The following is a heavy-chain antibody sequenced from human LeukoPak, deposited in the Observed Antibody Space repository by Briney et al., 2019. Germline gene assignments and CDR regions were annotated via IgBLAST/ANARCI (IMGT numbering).Heavy chain of an antibody. CDR1: GYTFTSYG. CDR2: ISAYNGNT. J-gene: IGHJ5*02. CDR3: ASSSGYDYENWFDP. V-gene: IGHV1-18*01. D-gene: IGHD5-12*01. Sequence: ASVKVSCKASGYTFTSYGISWVRQAPGQGLEWMGWISAYNGNTNYAQKLQGRVTMTTDTSTSTAYMELRSLRSDDTAVYYCASSSGYDYENWFDPWGQGTLVTVSS.